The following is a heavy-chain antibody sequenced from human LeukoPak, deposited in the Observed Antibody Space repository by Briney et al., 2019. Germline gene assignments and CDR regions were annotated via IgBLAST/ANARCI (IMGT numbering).Heavy chain of an antibody. CDR1: GGSISSGGYY. V-gene: IGHV4-31*03. Sequence: PSQTRSLTCTVSGGSISSGGYYWSWIRQHPGKGLEWIGYIYYSGSTYYNPSLKSRVTISVDTSKNQFSLKLSSVTAADTAVYYCARCVAATHWFDPWGQGTLVTVSS. CDR3: ARCVAATHWFDP. J-gene: IGHJ5*02. D-gene: IGHD2-15*01. CDR2: IYYSGST.